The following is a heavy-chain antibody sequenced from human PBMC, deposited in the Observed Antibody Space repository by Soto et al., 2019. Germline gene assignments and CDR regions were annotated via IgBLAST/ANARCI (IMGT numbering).Heavy chain of an antibody. Sequence: ASVKFSCKSSGYTFTSYAMHWVRQAPGQRLEWMGWINAGNCNTKYSQKFQGRVTITRDTSASTAYMELSSLRSEDTAVYYCARNWQRLGINWFDPWGQGTLVTVSS. CDR3: ARNWQRLGINWFDP. V-gene: IGHV1-3*01. J-gene: IGHJ5*02. CDR2: INAGNCNT. D-gene: IGHD6-25*01. CDR1: GYTFTSYA.